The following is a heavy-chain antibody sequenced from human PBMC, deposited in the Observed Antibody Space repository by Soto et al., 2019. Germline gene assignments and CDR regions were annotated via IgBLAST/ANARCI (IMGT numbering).Heavy chain of an antibody. CDR3: ASEWGVGYCSGGSCRYGMDV. Sequence: GGSLRLSCRTSGLTFRTYLMSWVRQAPGKGLEWVANIKTDGSEEYYADSVEGRFTISRDNSKNTLYLQMNSLRAEDTAVYYCASEWGVGYCSGGSCRYGMDVWGQGTTVTVSS. CDR2: IKTDGSEE. V-gene: IGHV3-7*01. D-gene: IGHD2-15*01. CDR1: GLTFRTYL. J-gene: IGHJ6*02.